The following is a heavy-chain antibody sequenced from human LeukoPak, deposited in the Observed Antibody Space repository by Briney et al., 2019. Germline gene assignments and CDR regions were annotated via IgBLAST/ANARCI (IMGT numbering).Heavy chain of an antibody. Sequence: GGSLRLSCAASGFTFSSYAMSWVRQAPGKGLEWVSAISGSGGSTYYADSVKGRFTISRDNSKNTLYLQMNSLRAEDTAVYYCARDEGDQWQPLDYWGQGTLVTVSS. CDR1: GFTFSSYA. CDR3: ARDEGDQWQPLDY. V-gene: IGHV3-23*01. CDR2: ISGSGGST. J-gene: IGHJ4*02. D-gene: IGHD6-19*01.